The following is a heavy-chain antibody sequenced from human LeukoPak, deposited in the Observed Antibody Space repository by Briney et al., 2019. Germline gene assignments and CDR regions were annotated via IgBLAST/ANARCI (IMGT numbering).Heavy chain of an antibody. J-gene: IGHJ3*02. CDR2: IYVDGSRT. D-gene: IGHD4/OR15-4a*01. Sequence: GGSLRLSCVDSGFTFSSYWMFWVRHAPGKGLVWVSHIYVDGSRTSYADFAKGRFTISRDNAQKTLYLQMSSLRVEDTAVYYCARGGVPYGFDIWGQGTMVTVFS. CDR3: ARGGVPYGFDI. CDR1: GFTFSSYW. V-gene: IGHV3-74*01.